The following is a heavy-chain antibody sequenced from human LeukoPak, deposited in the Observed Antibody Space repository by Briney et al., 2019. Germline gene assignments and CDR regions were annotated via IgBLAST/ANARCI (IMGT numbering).Heavy chain of an antibody. D-gene: IGHD3-22*01. CDR1: GGTFSSYA. CDR3: ARATIQYYYDSSGLNGMDV. J-gene: IGHJ6*02. V-gene: IGHV1-69*13. Sequence: SVKVSCKASGGTFSSYAISWVRQAPGQGLEWMGGIIPIFGTANYAQKFQGRVTITADESTSTAYMELCSLRSEDTAVYYCARATIQYYYDSSGLNGMDVWGQGTTVTVSS. CDR2: IIPIFGTA.